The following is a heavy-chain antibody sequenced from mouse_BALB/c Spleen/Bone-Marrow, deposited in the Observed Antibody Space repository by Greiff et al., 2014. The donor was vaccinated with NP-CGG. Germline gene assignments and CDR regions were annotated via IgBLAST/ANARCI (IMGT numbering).Heavy chain of an antibody. CDR1: GFTFTDYY. CDR2: IRNKANGYTT. V-gene: IGHV7-3*02. J-gene: IGHJ2*01. D-gene: IGHD2-3*01. CDR3: ARDRGLLRFDY. Sequence: EVKLMESGGGLVQPGGSLRLSCATSGFTFTDYYMSWVRQPPGKALEWLGFIRNKANGYTTEYSASVKGRLTISRDNSQSILYLQMNTLRAEDSATYYCARDRGLLRFDYWGQGTTLTVSS.